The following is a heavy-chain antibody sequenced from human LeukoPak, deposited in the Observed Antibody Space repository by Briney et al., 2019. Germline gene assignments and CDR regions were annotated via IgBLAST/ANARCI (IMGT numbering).Heavy chain of an antibody. Sequence: PGGSLRLSCAASGFTVSSNYMSWVRQAPGKGLEWVSVIFSGGNIYYADSVKGRFTISRDKSKNMLYLQMNSLRAEDTAVYFCAGGYYSSYYYGMDVWGQGTTVTVSS. CDR1: GFTVSSNY. V-gene: IGHV3-53*01. D-gene: IGHD3-22*01. J-gene: IGHJ6*02. CDR2: IFSGGNI. CDR3: AGGYYSSYYYGMDV.